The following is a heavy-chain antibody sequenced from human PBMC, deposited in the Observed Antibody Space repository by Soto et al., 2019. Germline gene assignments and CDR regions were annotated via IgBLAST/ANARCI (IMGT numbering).Heavy chain of an antibody. Sequence: EVQLLESGGGLVQPGGSLRLSCAASGFTVSSYAMSWVRQAPGKGLEWVSAISGSGCRTYYEDSVQSRFTISRDNSNNTLYLQMTSLRAEDTALYYCAKVRVDTARVDLDLDYWGKGTLVTVAS. CDR2: ISGSGCRT. J-gene: IGHJ4*02. CDR3: AKVRVDTARVDLDLDY. V-gene: IGHV3-23*01. D-gene: IGHD5-18*01. CDR1: GFTVSSYA.